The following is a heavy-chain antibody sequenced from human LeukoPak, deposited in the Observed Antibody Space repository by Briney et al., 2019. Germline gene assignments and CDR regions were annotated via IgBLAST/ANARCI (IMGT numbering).Heavy chain of an antibody. J-gene: IGHJ4*02. CDR1: GYTFTSYG. Sequence: ASVTVSCKASGYTFTSYGISWVRQAPGQGLEWMGWISAYNGNTNYAQKLQGRVTMTTDTSTSTAYMELRSLRSDDTAVYYCARDTSLTGPCGYWGQGTLVTVSS. D-gene: IGHD3-10*01. V-gene: IGHV1-18*01. CDR3: ARDTSLTGPCGY. CDR2: ISAYNGNT.